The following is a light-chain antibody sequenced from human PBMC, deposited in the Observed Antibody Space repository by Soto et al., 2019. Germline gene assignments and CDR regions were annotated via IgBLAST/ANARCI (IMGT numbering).Light chain of an antibody. V-gene: IGLV2-14*03. Sequence: QSALTQPASGSGSPGESITISCTGTSSDVGGYNSVSCYQHHPGKAPTLILYDVVDRPSGVSYRFSGSKSGNTASLTISGLQAADEADYFCSSFTSSMTNVFGSGTKVTVL. J-gene: IGLJ1*01. CDR1: SSDVGGYNS. CDR3: SSFTSSMTNV. CDR2: DVV.